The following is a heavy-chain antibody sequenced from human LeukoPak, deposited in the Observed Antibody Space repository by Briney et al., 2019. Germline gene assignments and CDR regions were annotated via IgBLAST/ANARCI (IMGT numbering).Heavy chain of an antibody. CDR1: GFTFSSYE. Sequence: GGSLRLSCAASGFTFSSYEMNWVRRAPGKGLEWVSYISSSGSTIYYADSVKGRFTISRDNAKNSLYLQMNSLRAEDTAVYYCARDDRSYYYYGMDVWGQGTTVTVSS. J-gene: IGHJ6*02. D-gene: IGHD3-22*01. CDR3: ARDDRSYYYYGMDV. V-gene: IGHV3-48*03. CDR2: ISSSGSTI.